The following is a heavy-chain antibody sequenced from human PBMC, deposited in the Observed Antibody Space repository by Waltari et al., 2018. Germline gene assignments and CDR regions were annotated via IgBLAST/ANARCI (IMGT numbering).Heavy chain of an antibody. CDR3: ARHELRGFWFDP. D-gene: IGHD1-26*01. V-gene: IGHV5-51*01. J-gene: IGHJ5*02. CDR1: RYSFTSYW. CDR2: SYPGDPDT. Sequence: EVQLVQSGAEVKTTGKSLTIYCMGSRYSFTSYWLGWLPQMPGKCLEVMGISYPGDPDTRDSPSFQGQGTISADKSISTAYRQWSSLKASDPAMYYCARHELRGFWFDPWGQGTLVTVSS.